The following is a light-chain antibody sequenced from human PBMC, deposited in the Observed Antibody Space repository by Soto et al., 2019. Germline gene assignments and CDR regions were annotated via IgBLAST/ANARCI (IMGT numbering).Light chain of an antibody. CDR1: SSDVGGSNF. V-gene: IGLV2-14*03. CDR3: VSYTSSTTYV. CDR2: DVA. J-gene: IGLJ1*01. Sequence: QSALTQPASVSDSPGQSITFSCTGTSSDVGGSNFVSWFQQHPCKPPKLIIYDVANRRSGASNCFSGSKLGSTASLIISRLQTEDEADYYCVSYTSSTTYVFGTGTKVTVL.